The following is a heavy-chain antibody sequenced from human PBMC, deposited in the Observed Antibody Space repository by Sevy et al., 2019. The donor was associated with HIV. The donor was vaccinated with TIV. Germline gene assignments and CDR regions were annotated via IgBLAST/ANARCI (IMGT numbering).Heavy chain of an antibody. V-gene: IGHV3-7*01. CDR3: AGGGFLSRY. Sequence: GGSLRLSCAASGFTFSDSWMTWVRQGPGKGLEWVANINQAGSDKYYVDSVRGRFTISRDNAKNSLYLQMNSLRVEDTALYCCAGGGFLSRYWGQGSLVTVS. J-gene: IGHJ4*02. D-gene: IGHD2-15*01. CDR1: GFTFSDSW. CDR2: INQAGSDK.